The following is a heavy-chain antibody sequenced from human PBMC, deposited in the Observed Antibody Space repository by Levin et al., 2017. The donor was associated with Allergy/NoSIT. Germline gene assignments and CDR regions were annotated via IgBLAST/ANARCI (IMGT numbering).Heavy chain of an antibody. CDR3: ARPLGAAAAGNSAVYYYYYGMDV. J-gene: IGHJ6*02. V-gene: IGHV1-69*13. CDR1: GGTFSSYA. Sequence: SVKVSCKASGGTFSSYAISWVRQAPGQGLEWMGGIIPIFGTANYAQKFQGRVTITADESTSTAYMELSSLRSEDTAVYYCARPLGAAAAGNSAVYYYYYGMDVWGQGTTVTVSS. D-gene: IGHD6-13*01. CDR2: IIPIFGTA.